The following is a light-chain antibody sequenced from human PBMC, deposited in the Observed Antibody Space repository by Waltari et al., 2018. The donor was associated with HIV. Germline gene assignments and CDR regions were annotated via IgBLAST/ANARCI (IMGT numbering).Light chain of an antibody. CDR2: SNN. J-gene: IGLJ2*01. Sequence: QSVLTPPPSASGTPGQRVTISCSGSSSNIVSNTVNWYQQLPGTAPKLLIYSNNQRPSGVPDRFSGSKSGTSASLAISGLQSEDEADYYCAAWDDSLNGHVVFGGGTKLTVL. CDR1: SSNIVSNT. CDR3: AAWDDSLNGHVV. V-gene: IGLV1-44*01.